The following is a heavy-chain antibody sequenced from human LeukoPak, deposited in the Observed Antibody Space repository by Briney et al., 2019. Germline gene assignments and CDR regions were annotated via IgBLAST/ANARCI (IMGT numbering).Heavy chain of an antibody. J-gene: IGHJ3*02. CDR2: INPNSGGT. CDR3: ARVHYYDSGAFDI. V-gene: IGHV1-2*02. CDR1: GNTFTGYY. Sequence: GPVKVSCKASGNTFTGYYMHWVRQAPGQGLEWMGWINPNSGGTNYAQKFQGRVTMTRDTSISTAYMELSRLRSDDTAVYYCARVHYYDSGAFDIWGQGTMVTVSS. D-gene: IGHD3-22*01.